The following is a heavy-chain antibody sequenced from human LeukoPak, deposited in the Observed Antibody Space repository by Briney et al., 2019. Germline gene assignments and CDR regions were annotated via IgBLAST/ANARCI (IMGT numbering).Heavy chain of an antibody. CDR2: ISSSGRYI. J-gene: IGHJ4*02. V-gene: IGHV3-21*06. Sequence: AGGSLTLSCADSTSSFSSYTMYWVRQTPGGGLEWVSAISSSGRYIYHADSVKGRSTISRDNSKNLLLLQMDSLRVDDTAMYYCARDINPDHPMMADVDPDYWGQGTLVTVSS. CDR1: TSSFSSYT. CDR3: ARDINPDHPMMADVDPDY. D-gene: IGHD5-24*01.